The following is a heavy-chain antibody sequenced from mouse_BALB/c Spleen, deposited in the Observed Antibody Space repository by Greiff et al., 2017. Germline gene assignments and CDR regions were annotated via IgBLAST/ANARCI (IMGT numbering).Heavy chain of an antibody. CDR2: IYPGSGST. J-gene: IGHJ3*01. V-gene: IGHV1S22*01. CDR1: GYTFTSYW. D-gene: IGHD3-1*01. Sequence: LQQPGSELVRPGASVKLSCKASGYTFTSYWMHWVKQRHGQGLEWIGNIYPGSGSTNYDEKFKSKGTLTVDTSSSTAYMHLSSLTSEDSAVYYCTRGSAWFAYWGQGTLVTVSA. CDR3: TRGSAWFAY.